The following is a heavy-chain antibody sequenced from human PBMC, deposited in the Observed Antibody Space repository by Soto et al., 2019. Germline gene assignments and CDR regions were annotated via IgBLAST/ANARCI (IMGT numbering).Heavy chain of an antibody. CDR2: IYHSGST. V-gene: IGHV4-38-2*02. CDR3: ARDPHPAVAGTWYYYGMDV. D-gene: IGHD6-19*01. Sequence: SETLSLTCAVSGYSISSGYYWGWIRQPPGKGLEWIGSIYHSGSTYYNPSLKSRVTISVDTSKNQFSLKLSSVTAADTAVYYCARDPHPAVAGTWYYYGMDVWGQGTTVTVS. J-gene: IGHJ6*02. CDR1: GYSISSGYY.